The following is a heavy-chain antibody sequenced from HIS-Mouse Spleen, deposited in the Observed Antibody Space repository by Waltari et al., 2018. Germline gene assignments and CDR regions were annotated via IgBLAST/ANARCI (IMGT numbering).Heavy chain of an antibody. D-gene: IGHD3-3*01. CDR1: GYTFTSYD. J-gene: IGHJ4*02. Sequence: QVQLVQSGAEVKKPGASVKVSCKASGYTFTSYDINWVRQATGQGVEWRGWMNPNRGNTGYAQKFQGRGTMTRNTSISTAYMELSSLRSEDTAVYYCARVYYDFWSGYYYWGQGTLVTVSS. V-gene: IGHV1-8*01. CDR3: ARVYYDFWSGYYY. CDR2: MNPNRGNT.